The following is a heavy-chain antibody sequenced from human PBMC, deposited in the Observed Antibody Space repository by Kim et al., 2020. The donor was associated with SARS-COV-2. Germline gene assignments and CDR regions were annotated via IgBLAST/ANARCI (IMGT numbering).Heavy chain of an antibody. CDR1: GYTFTSYA. J-gene: IGHJ6*02. CDR2: INTNTGNP. CDR3: ASSYYGSGSYYRYYYYYGMDV. Sequence: ASVKVSCKASGYTFTSYAMNWVRQAPGQGLEWMGWINTNTGNPTYAQGFTGRFVFSLDTSVSTAYLQISSLKAEDTAVYYWASSYYGSGSYYRYYYYYGMDVWGQGTTVTVSS. D-gene: IGHD3-10*01. V-gene: IGHV7-4-1*02.